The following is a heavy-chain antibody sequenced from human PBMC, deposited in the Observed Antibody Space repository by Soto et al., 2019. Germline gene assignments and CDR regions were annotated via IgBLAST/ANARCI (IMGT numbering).Heavy chain of an antibody. D-gene: IGHD6-13*01. J-gene: IGHJ6*02. CDR3: ARGRRYSSSWAFYGMDV. CDR2: INHSGST. Sequence: SETLSLTCAVYGGSFSGYYWSWIRQPPGKGLEWIGEINHSGSTNYNPSLKSRVTISVDTSKNQFSLKLSSVTAADTAVYYCARGRRYSSSWAFYGMDVWGQGTTVTVSS. CDR1: GGSFSGYY. V-gene: IGHV4-34*01.